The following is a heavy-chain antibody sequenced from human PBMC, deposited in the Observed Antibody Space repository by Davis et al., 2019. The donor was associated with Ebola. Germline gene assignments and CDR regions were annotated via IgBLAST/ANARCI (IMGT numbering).Heavy chain of an antibody. J-gene: IGHJ4*02. D-gene: IGHD5-12*01. Sequence: SETLSLTCTVSGGSISSYYWSWIRQPPGMRLEWIGYIYSSGNTNYNPSLKSRVTMLRDTTKNQFSLELNSVTAADTALYYCARGGYSGYNFWNYWGQGILVTVSS. CDR1: GGSISSYY. CDR3: ARGGYSGYNFWNY. V-gene: IGHV4-59*01. CDR2: IYSSGNT.